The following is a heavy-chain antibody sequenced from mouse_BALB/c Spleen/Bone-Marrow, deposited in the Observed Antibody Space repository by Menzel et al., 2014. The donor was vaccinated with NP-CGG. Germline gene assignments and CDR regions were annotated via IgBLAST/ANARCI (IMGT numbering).Heavy chain of an antibody. D-gene: IGHD2-4*01. V-gene: IGHV1-37*01. Sequence: EVKLQESGPELVKPGASVKISCKASGYSFTGYSMNWVKQSRGKSLEWIGRINPYNGDTFYNQKFKGKATLTVDKSSSTAHMELLSLTSEDSAVYYCGRGDDYDGDFDRWGQGTTLTVSS. CDR2: INPYNGDT. CDR3: GRGDDYDGDFDR. J-gene: IGHJ2*01. CDR1: GYSFTGYS.